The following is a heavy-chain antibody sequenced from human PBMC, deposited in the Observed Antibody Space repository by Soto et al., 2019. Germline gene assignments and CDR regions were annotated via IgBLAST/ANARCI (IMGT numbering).Heavy chain of an antibody. CDR3: ARDSLTGNYFDP. D-gene: IGHD1-7*01. CDR1: GGSISSGGYA. Sequence: QMRLQESGSGLVKPSQTLSLTCAVSGGSISSGGYAWNWIRQPPGKGLEWIGYIYHSGYTSYNPSRKNRVTISGDKSKNQCSLTLSFVTAADTAVYYCARDSLTGNYFDPWGQGTLVTVSS. V-gene: IGHV4-30-2*01. J-gene: IGHJ5*02. CDR2: IYHSGYT.